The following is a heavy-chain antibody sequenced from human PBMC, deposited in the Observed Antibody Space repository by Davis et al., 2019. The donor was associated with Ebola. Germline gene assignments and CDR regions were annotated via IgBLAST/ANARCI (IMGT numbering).Heavy chain of an antibody. CDR3: AIECSTVTTVWFDP. CDR2: INPHNGNT. CDR1: GYTFTSYG. J-gene: IGHJ5*02. D-gene: IGHD4-11*01. V-gene: IGHV1-18*04. Sequence: SVKVSCKASGYTFTSYGITWVRQAPGQGLEWMGWINPHNGNTNYAQNVQGRVTMTTDTSTSTAYMELRSLRSDDTAVYYCAIECSTVTTVWFDPWGQGTLVTVSS.